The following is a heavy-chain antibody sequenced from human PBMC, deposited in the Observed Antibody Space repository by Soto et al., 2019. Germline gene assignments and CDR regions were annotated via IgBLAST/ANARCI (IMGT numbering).Heavy chain of an antibody. CDR1: GFTFSSYA. D-gene: IGHD5-18*01. CDR3: AKGGIQRFFDY. CDR2: ISGSGGSR. J-gene: IGHJ4*02. V-gene: IGHV3-23*01. Sequence: PGGSLRLSCAASGFTFSSYAMSWGRQAPGKGLEWVSAISGSGGSRYYSDSVKGRFTISRDNSKNTLYLQMNSLRAEDTAVYYCAKGGIQRFFDYWGQGTLVTVSS.